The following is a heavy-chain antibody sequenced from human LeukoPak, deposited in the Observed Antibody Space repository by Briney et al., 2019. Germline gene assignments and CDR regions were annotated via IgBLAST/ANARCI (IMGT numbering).Heavy chain of an antibody. CDR1: GGSISSGDYY. CDR2: IYYCGST. D-gene: IGHD3-22*01. Sequence: SETLSLTCTVSGGSISSGDYYWSWIRQPPGKGLEWIGYIYYCGSTYYNPSLKSRVTISVDTSKNQFSLKLSSVTAADTAVYYCVSFYDSSGYYRQYHFDYWGQGALVTVSS. CDR3: VSFYDSSGYYRQYHFDY. J-gene: IGHJ4*02. V-gene: IGHV4-30-4*01.